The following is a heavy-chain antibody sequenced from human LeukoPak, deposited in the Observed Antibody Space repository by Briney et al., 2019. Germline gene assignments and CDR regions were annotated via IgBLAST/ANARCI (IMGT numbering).Heavy chain of an antibody. CDR2: IIPLFGTT. CDR1: GGTFSSYS. J-gene: IGHJ4*02. V-gene: IGHV1-69*13. CDR3: ATYGSGSWGGY. Sequence: ASVKVSCKASGGTFSSYSITWVRQAPGQGLEWMGGIIPLFGTTNYAQKFQGRDTITADESTSTAYMELSSLRSEDTAVYYCATYGSGSWGGYWGQGTLVTVSS. D-gene: IGHD3-10*01.